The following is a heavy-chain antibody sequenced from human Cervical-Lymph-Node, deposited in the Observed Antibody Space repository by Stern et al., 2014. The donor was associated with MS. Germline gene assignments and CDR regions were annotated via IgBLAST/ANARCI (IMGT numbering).Heavy chain of an antibody. CDR1: GYSFTSYL. Sequence: MQLVQSGAAVKKPGASLKISCKGSGYSFTSYLIGWMRQMPGKGLEWMGLINPGDADTKDSQSCEGQVHISADKSSTTAYLQWSSLKASDTAMYFCARHRSYGDYGYWGQGTLVIVSS. D-gene: IGHD3-10*01. CDR3: ARHRSYGDYGY. J-gene: IGHJ4*02. V-gene: IGHV5-51*01. CDR2: INPGDADT.